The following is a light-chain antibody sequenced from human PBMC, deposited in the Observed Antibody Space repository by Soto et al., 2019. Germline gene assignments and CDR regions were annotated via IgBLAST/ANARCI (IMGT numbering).Light chain of an antibody. J-gene: IGKJ1*01. Sequence: DIKMTKSPSALSASVGDRVTITCRASQSISSWLAWYQQKPGKAPKLMIYKASSLESGVPSRFSGSGSGTEFTLTISSLQPDDVATYYCQQYNSSPWTFGQGTKVDIK. CDR1: QSISSW. CDR2: KAS. CDR3: QQYNSSPWT. V-gene: IGKV1-5*03.